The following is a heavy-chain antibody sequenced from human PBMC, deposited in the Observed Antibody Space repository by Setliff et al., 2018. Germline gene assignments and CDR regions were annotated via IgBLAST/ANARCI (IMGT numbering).Heavy chain of an antibody. J-gene: IGHJ4*02. CDR1: GFTFHDYA. D-gene: IGHD2-2*01. CDR2: ITGNSDRI. V-gene: IGHV3-9*01. CDR3: ARAHSSTLSVHDY. Sequence: QAGGSLRLSCAASGFTFHDYAMHWVRQAPGKGLEWVSGITGNSDRIAYADSLKGRFTISRDNTENSLYLQMNSLRVEDTAVYYCARAHSSTLSVHDYWGQGTLVTVSS.